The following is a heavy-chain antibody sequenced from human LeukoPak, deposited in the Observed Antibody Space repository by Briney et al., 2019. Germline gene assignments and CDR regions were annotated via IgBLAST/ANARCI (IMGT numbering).Heavy chain of an antibody. CDR1: GGSISSYY. CDR2: IYASGST. CDR3: ARAVYDSSGYYFIDY. D-gene: IGHD3-22*01. Sequence: SETLSLTCTVSGGSISSYYWSWIRQPAGKGLECIGRIYASGSTNYNPSLKSRVTMSVDTSKNQFSLKLSSVTAADTAVYYCARAVYDSSGYYFIDYWGQGTLVTVSS. J-gene: IGHJ4*02. V-gene: IGHV4-4*07.